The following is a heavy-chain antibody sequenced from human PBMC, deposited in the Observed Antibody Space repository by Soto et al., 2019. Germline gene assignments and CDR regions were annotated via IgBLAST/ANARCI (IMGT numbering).Heavy chain of an antibody. V-gene: IGHV3-21*01. CDR2: ISSSSSYI. CDR1: GFTFSSYS. J-gene: IGHJ6*02. Sequence: PGGSLRLSCAASGFTFSSYSMNWGRQAPGKGLEWVSSISSSSSYIYYADSVKGRFTISRDNAKNSLYLQMNSLRAEDTAVYYCARDGQKWGRSRPYYYYGMDVWGQGTTVTVSS. CDR3: ARDGQKWGRSRPYYYYGMDV. D-gene: IGHD1-26*01.